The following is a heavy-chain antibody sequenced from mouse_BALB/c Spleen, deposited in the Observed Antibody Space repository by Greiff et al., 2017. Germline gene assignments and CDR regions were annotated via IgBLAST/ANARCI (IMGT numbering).Heavy chain of an antibody. CDR3: ARLDWYFDV. V-gene: IGHV8-8*01. Sequence: QVTLNVSGPGILQPSQTLSLTCSFSGFSLSTSGMSVGWIRQPSGKGLEWLAHIWWNDDKYYNPALKSRLTISKDTSNNQVFLKIASVVTADTATYYCARLDWYFDVWGAGTTVTVSS. J-gene: IGHJ1*01. CDR1: GFSLSTSGMS. CDR2: IWWNDDK.